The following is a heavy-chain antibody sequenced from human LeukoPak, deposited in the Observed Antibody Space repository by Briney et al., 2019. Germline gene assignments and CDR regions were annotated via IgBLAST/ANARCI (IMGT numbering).Heavy chain of an antibody. CDR3: AKDSRYYYVDY. Sequence: GGSLRLSRAASGFTFSSYGMHWVRQAPGKGLEWVAFIRYDGSKEYYADSVKGRFTISRDNSKNTLYLQMNSLKTEDTAVYYCAKDSRYYYVDYWGQGTLVTVSS. J-gene: IGHJ4*02. CDR1: GFTFSSYG. V-gene: IGHV3-30*02. D-gene: IGHD1-14*01. CDR2: IRYDGSKE.